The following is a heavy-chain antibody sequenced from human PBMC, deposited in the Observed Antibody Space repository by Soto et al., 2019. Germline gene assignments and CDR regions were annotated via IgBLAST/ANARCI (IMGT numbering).Heavy chain of an antibody. CDR1: GLTFSDHY. D-gene: IGHD3-10*01. CDR3: SRAPYFGSGTYYYYALDV. CDR2: ISSSAGTI. J-gene: IGHJ6*02. V-gene: IGHV3-11*01. Sequence: QVQLVESGGGLVKPGGSLRISCAASGLTFSDHYMTWIRQAPGKGLEWISYISSSAGTIYYADSVKGRFTISRDNAKNSLYLQMTNLRAEDKAVYYCSRAPYFGSGTYYYYALDVWGQGTTVTVSS.